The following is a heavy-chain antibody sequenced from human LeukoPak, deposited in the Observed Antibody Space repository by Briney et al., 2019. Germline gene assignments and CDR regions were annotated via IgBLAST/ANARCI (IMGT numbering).Heavy chain of an antibody. V-gene: IGHV3-33*08. D-gene: IGHD3-10*01. CDR3: ARGGAMVRGAKTHYYYGMDV. J-gene: IGHJ6*02. CDR2: IWYDGSNK. CDR1: GFTFSNAW. Sequence: GSLRLSCAASGFTFSNAWMSWVRQAPGKGLEWVAVIWYDGSNKYYADSVKGRFTISRDNSKNTLYLQMNSLRAEDTAVYYCARGGAMVRGAKTHYYYGMDVWGQGTTVTVSS.